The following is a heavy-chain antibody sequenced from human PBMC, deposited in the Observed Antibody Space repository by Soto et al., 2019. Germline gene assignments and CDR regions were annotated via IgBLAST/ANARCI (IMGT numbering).Heavy chain of an antibody. CDR3: ARELYSTVRFDP. J-gene: IGHJ5*02. CDR1: GYTFTSYD. Sequence: QVKLVQSGAEVKKPGASVKVSCKASGYTFTSYDINWVRQATGQGLEWMGWMNPNSGNTGYAQKFQGRVTMTRNTSIITAYMELSSLRSDDTAVYYCARELYSTVRFDPWGQGTLVTVSS. D-gene: IGHD6-13*01. CDR2: MNPNSGNT. V-gene: IGHV1-8*01.